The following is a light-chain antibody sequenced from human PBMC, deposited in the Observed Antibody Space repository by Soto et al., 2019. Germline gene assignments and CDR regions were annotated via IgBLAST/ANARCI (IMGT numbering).Light chain of an antibody. CDR2: GAS. CDR1: EGVASNY. J-gene: IGKJ4*01. Sequence: EIVLTQSPGTLSLSPGQRATLSCRASEGVASNYLAWYQHKPGQSPRLLLFGASNRATGIPDKFTGSGYGADFTITISRVEPEDSAVYYCQQYVTSPLNFGGGTKVDIK. CDR3: QQYVTSPLN. V-gene: IGKV3-20*01.